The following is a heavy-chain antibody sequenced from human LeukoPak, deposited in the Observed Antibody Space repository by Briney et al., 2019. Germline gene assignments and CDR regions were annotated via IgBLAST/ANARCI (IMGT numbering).Heavy chain of an antibody. CDR2: IGTSGTTV. CDR3: AGAGDY. J-gene: IGHJ4*02. V-gene: IGHV3-48*04. Sequence: GGSLRLSCAASGFTFSSYTMNWVRQAPGKGLEWVSYIGTSGTTVYYADSVKGRFTISRDNAQNSLYLQMNSLRAEDTAVYYCAGAGDYWGQGTLVTVSS. CDR1: GFTFSSYT.